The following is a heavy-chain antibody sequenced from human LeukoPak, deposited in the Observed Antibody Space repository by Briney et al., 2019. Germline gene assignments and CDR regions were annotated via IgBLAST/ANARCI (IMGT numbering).Heavy chain of an antibody. J-gene: IGHJ6*02. D-gene: IGHD2-21*02. V-gene: IGHV3-30-3*01. CDR3: ATDALRTATAIPYYYYGMDV. Sequence: GVSLRLSCAASGFTFNSYAMLWLPHAPGKALEWVAVISYDGNNKYYADSVKGLLTISRDNSKNTLYLQMNSQRAEDTDVYYCATDALRTATAIPYYYYGMDVWGQGTTVTVSS. CDR2: ISYDGNNK. CDR1: GFTFNSYA.